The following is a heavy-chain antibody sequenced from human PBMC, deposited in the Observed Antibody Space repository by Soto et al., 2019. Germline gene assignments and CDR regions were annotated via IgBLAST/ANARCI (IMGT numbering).Heavy chain of an antibody. CDR2: ISGSGGST. Sequence: EAQLLESGGGLVQPGGSLRLSCAASGFTFSSYAMSWVRQAPGKGLEWVSAISGSGGSTYYADSVKGRFTISRDNSKNTLYLQMNSLRAEDTAVYYCAKGLRYFDWLLLDYWGQGTLVTVSS. CDR1: GFTFSSYA. CDR3: AKGLRYFDWLLLDY. D-gene: IGHD3-9*01. J-gene: IGHJ4*02. V-gene: IGHV3-23*01.